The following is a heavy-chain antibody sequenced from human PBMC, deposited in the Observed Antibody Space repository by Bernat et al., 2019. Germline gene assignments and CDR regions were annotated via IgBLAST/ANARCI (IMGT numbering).Heavy chain of an antibody. CDR2: ISAYNGNT. CDR3: HRGYYGSGSYPSGAFDI. D-gene: IGHD3-10*01. V-gene: IGHV1-18*01. J-gene: IGHJ3*02. Sequence: QVQLVQSGAEVKKPGASVKVSCKASGYTFTSYGISWVRQAPGQGLEWMGWISAYNGNTNYAQKLQGRVTMTTDISTSTAYMELRSLRSDDTAVYYCHRGYYGSGSYPSGAFDIWGQGTMVTVSS. CDR1: GYTFTSYG.